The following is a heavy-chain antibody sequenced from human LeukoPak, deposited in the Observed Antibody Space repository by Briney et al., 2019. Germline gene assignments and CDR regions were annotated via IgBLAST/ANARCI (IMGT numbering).Heavy chain of an antibody. J-gene: IGHJ1*01. D-gene: IGHD6-19*01. Sequence: GGSLRLSCAASGFTFSSYSMNWVRQAPGKGLEWVSYISSSSSTIYYADSVKSRFTISRDNAKNSLYLQMNSLRAEDTAVYYCARDGSPYSSGWYLWGQGTLVTVSS. CDR1: GFTFSSYS. CDR2: ISSSSSTI. CDR3: ARDGSPYSSGWYL. V-gene: IGHV3-48*04.